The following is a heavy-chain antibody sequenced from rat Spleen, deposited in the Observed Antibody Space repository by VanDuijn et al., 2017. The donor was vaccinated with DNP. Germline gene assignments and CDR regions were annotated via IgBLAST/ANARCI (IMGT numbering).Heavy chain of an antibody. V-gene: IGHV1-43*01. J-gene: IGHJ2*01. CDR1: GYTFTNYY. D-gene: IGHD1-12*02. CDR2: IYPGSGRT. Sequence: QVQLQQSGAELTKPGSSVKISCKASGYTFTNYYLGWIKRTTGQGLEYIGYIYPGSGRTDYNEKFKDKATLTVDKSSSTAFMQLSSLTPDDSAVYYCARWSDGLDYWGQGVMVTVSS. CDR3: ARWSDGLDY.